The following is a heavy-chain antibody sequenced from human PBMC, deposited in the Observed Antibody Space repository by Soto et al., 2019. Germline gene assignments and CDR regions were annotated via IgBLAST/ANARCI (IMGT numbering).Heavy chain of an antibody. Sequence: SETLSLTCTVSGGSISSSSYYRGWIRQPPGKGLEWIGSIYYSGSTYYNPSLKSRVTISVDTSKNQFSLKLSSVTAADTAVYYCASHYYGSGSYYVGTFDYWGQGTLVTVSS. D-gene: IGHD3-10*01. CDR1: GGSISSSSYY. CDR2: IYYSGST. CDR3: ASHYYGSGSYYVGTFDY. J-gene: IGHJ4*02. V-gene: IGHV4-39*01.